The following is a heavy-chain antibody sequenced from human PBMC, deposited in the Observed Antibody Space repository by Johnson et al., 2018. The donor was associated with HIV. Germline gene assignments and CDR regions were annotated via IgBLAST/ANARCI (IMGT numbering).Heavy chain of an antibody. CDR1: GFTFSSYG. J-gene: IGHJ3*02. D-gene: IGHD4-17*01. V-gene: IGHV3-21*05. CDR3: ARDYGDYAHDAFDI. Sequence: VQLVESGGGVVQPGGSLRLSCAASGFTFSSYGMHWVRQAPGKGLEWVSHISTSGGGIYYADSVKGRFTISRDNSKNTLYLQMNSLRAEDTAVYYCARDYGDYAHDAFDIWGQGTMVTVSS. CDR2: ISTSGGGI.